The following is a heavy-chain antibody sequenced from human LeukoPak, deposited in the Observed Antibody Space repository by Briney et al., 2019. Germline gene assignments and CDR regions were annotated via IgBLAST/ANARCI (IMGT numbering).Heavy chain of an antibody. CDR3: ARGYYYDSTGYYVGHPYFDY. D-gene: IGHD3-22*01. J-gene: IGHJ4*02. CDR2: IYSGGST. CDR1: GFTFSSYA. Sequence: GGSLRLSCAASGFTFSSYAMSWVRQAPGKGLEWVSVIYSGGSTYYADSVKGRFTISRDNSKNTLYLQMNSLRAEDTAVYYCARGYYYDSTGYYVGHPYFDYWGQGTLVTVSS. V-gene: IGHV3-66*01.